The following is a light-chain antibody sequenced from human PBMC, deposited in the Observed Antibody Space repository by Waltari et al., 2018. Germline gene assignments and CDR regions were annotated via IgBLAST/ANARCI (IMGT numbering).Light chain of an antibody. CDR3: QQYYSTGYT. CDR1: QSVLYSSNNKNY. CDR2: WAS. V-gene: IGKV4-1*01. Sequence: DIVMTQSPDSLAVSLGERATINCKSSQSVLYSSNNKNYLAWYQQKPGQPPKLLIYWASTRESGVPDRFSGSGSRTDFTLTISSLQAEDVAVYYCQQYYSTGYTFGQGTKLEIK. J-gene: IGKJ2*01.